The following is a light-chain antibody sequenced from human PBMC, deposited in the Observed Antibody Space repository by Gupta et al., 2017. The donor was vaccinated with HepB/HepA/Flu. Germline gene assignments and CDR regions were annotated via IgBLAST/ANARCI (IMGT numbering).Light chain of an antibody. CDR3: AASDEGRYSVV. CDR2: NND. CDR1: RSNVGSKN. V-gene: IGLV1-44*01. Sequence: QSVLHHSRSVSGTPAQRVTMSWSGGRSNVGSKNVNWYQQLPATAPKLLIYNNDARPAGVPGRFSGSKSDTTASLAISGLQSEDEADDYWAASDEGRYSVVFGGGTKLTVL. J-gene: IGLJ2*01.